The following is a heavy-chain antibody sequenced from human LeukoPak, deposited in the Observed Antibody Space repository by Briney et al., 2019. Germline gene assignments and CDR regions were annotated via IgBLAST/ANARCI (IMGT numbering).Heavy chain of an antibody. CDR2: ISGSSSSS. Sequence: GGSLRLSCAASGFTFSSYAMTWVRQAPGKGVEWVSGISGSSSSSYYADSVKGRFTISRDYSNNTVYLQMNSLRAEDTAVYYCVKEGEVVITHRFDSWGQGTLVTVSS. CDR1: GFTFSSYA. CDR3: VKEGEVVITHRFDS. J-gene: IGHJ4*02. D-gene: IGHD3-22*01. V-gene: IGHV3-23*01.